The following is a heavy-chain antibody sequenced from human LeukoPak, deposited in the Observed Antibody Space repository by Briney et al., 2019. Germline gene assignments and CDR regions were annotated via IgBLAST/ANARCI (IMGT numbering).Heavy chain of an antibody. J-gene: IGHJ5*02. CDR2: IYYSGST. CDR3: ARDLPYSSSWEYNWFDP. D-gene: IGHD6-13*01. Sequence: SETLSLTCTVSGGSISSYYWSWIRQPPGKGLEWIGYIYYSGSTNYNPSLKSRVTISVDTSKNQFSLKLSSVTAADTAVYYCARDLPYSSSWEYNWFDPWGQGTLVTVSS. CDR1: GGSISSYY. V-gene: IGHV4-59*01.